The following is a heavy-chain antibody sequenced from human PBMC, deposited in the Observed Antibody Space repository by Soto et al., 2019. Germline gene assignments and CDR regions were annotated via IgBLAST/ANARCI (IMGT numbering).Heavy chain of an antibody. CDR2: ISYDGSNK. J-gene: IGHJ4*02. D-gene: IGHD3-3*01. CDR1: GFTFSSYG. CDR3: AKVGWSGGLDY. Sequence: PGGSLRLSCAASGFTFSSYGLHWVRQAPGKGLEWVAVISYDGSNKYYADSVKCRFTIARDNSKNTRYLQMNSLRAEDTAVYYCAKVGWSGGLDYWGQGTLVTVSS. V-gene: IGHV3-30*18.